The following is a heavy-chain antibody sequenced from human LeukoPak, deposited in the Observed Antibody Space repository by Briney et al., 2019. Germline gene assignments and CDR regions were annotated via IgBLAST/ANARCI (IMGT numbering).Heavy chain of an antibody. D-gene: IGHD3-16*02. CDR3: ARGSDVWGSYRYLFDY. J-gene: IGHJ4*02. CDR1: GFTFSSYW. V-gene: IGHV3-7*03. CDR2: IKQDGSEK. Sequence: GGSLRLSCAASGFTFSSYWMSRVRQAPGKGLEWVANIKQDGSEKYYEDSVKGRFTISRDNAKNSLYLQMNSLRAEDTAVYYCARGSDVWGSYRYLFDYWGQGTLVTVSS.